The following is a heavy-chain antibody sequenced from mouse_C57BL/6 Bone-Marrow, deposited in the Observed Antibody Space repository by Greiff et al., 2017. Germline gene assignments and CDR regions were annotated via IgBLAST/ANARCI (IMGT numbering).Heavy chain of an antibody. V-gene: IGHV1-19*01. J-gene: IGHJ3*01. CDR3: ARRIDRKDVAY. CDR1: GYTFTDYY. Sequence: EVQLQQSGPVLVKPGASVKMSCKASGYTFTDYYMNWVKQSHGKSLEWIGVINPYNGGTSYNQKFKGKATLTVDKSSSTAYMELNSLTSEDSAVYYCARRIDRKDVAYWGQGTLVTVSA. CDR2: INPYNGGT.